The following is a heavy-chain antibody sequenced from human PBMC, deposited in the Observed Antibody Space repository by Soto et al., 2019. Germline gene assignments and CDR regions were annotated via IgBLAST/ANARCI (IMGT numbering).Heavy chain of an antibody. Sequence: SETLSLTCTVSGGSISTYYWTWIRQPPGKGLEWIGYISYSGSTNYNPSPKSRLTISLNTSKKHFSLKLSSVTAADTAVYYCARGTRATQYYYYFYGMDVWGQGTTVTV. J-gene: IGHJ6*02. CDR2: ISYSGST. CDR3: ARGTRATQYYYYFYGMDV. V-gene: IGHV4-59*01. CDR1: GGSISTYY.